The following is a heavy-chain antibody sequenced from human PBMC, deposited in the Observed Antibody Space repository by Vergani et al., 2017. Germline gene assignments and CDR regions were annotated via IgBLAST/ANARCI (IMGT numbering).Heavy chain of an antibody. D-gene: IGHD3-9*01. CDR2: ISSNGGST. J-gene: IGHJ3*02. CDR3: AXGDILTGYRDAFDI. Sequence: EVQLVESGGGLVQPGGSLRLSCAASGFTFSSYAMHWVRQAPGKGLEYVSAISSNGGSTYYANSVKGRFTISRDNSKNTLYLQMGSLRAEDMAVYYCAXGDILTGYRDAFDIWGQGTMVTVSS. V-gene: IGHV3-64*01. CDR1: GFTFSSYA.